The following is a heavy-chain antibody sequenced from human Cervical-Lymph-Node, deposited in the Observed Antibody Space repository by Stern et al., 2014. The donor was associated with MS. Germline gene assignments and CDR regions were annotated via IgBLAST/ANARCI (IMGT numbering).Heavy chain of an antibody. D-gene: IGHD5-24*01. CDR2: ISPMVGAP. CDR1: GGTFITHT. Sequence: QVQLVQSGAEVKKPGSSVKVSCTTSGGTFITHTFDWVRQAPGQGLEWVGRISPMVGAPNYAQRFQGRVTITADISTNTAYMDLSSLRSDDTAVYYCTTRDGYNPETADSWGQGTPVTVPS. V-gene: IGHV1-69*06. CDR3: TTRDGYNPETADS. J-gene: IGHJ4*02.